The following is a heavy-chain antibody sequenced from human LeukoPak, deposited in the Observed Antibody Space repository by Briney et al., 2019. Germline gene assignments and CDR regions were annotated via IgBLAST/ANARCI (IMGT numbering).Heavy chain of an antibody. Sequence: PGGSLRLSCAASGFTFSSYGMHWVRQAPGKGLEWVAVISYDGSNKYYADSVKGRFTISRDNSKNTLYLQMNSLRAEDTAVYYCAKVRGPGYSYGCLDYWGQGTLVTVSS. CDR1: GFTFSSYG. D-gene: IGHD5-18*01. V-gene: IGHV3-30*18. CDR2: ISYDGSNK. CDR3: AKVRGPGYSYGCLDY. J-gene: IGHJ4*02.